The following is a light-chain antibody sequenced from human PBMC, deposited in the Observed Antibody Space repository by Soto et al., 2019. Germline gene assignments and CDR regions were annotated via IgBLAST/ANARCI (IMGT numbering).Light chain of an antibody. CDR1: QSISSC. CDR3: QQSYSTLIT. V-gene: IGKV1-39*01. CDR2: AAS. J-gene: IGKJ5*01. Sequence: DIQMTQSPSSLSASVGDRVTITCRASQSISSCLNWYQQKPGKAPKLLIYAASSLQSWGPSRFSGSGSGTDFTLTISSLQPEDFATYYCQQSYSTLITFGQGTRLEIK.